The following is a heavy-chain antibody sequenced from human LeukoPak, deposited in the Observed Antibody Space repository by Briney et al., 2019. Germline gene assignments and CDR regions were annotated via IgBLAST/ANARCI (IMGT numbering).Heavy chain of an antibody. CDR1: GYSFTSYW. J-gene: IGHJ4*02. V-gene: IGHV5-51*01. CDR2: IYPGDSDT. CDR3: PSPKYCGSTSGPFDS. Sequence: GESLKISCKGSGYSFTSYWIGWVRQMPGKGLEWMGIIYPGDSDTRYSPSFQGQVTISADKSISTAYLQWSSLKASDTAMYYCPSPKYCGSTSGPFDSWAKGTLAPVSS. D-gene: IGHD2-2*01.